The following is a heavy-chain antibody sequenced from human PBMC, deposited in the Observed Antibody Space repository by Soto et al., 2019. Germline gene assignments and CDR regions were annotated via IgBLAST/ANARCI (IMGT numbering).Heavy chain of an antibody. CDR3: AKDMVRGVIGWFDH. V-gene: IGHV3-30*18. CDR1: GFTFSSYG. D-gene: IGHD3-10*01. Sequence: PGGSLRLSCAASGFTFSSYGMHWVRQAPGKGLEWVAVISYDGSNKYYADSVKGRFTISRDNSKNTLYLQMNSLRAEDTAVYYCAKDMVRGVIGWFDHWGQGT. CDR2: ISYDGSNK. J-gene: IGHJ5*02.